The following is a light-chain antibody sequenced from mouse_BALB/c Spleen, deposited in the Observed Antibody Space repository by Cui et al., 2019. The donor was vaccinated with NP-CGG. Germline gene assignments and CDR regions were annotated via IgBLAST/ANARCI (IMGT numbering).Light chain of an antibody. J-gene: IGLJ1*01. V-gene: IGLV1*01. CDR3: ALWYSNHWV. CDR1: TGAVTTSNY. CDR2: GTN. Sequence: AVVSKEPAFTTSPGETVTFTCRSSTGAVTTSNYANWVQEKPDHLFTGLIGGTNNRAPGVPARFSGSLIGDKAALTIIGAQTEDEAIYFCALWYSNHWVFGGGTKLTVL.